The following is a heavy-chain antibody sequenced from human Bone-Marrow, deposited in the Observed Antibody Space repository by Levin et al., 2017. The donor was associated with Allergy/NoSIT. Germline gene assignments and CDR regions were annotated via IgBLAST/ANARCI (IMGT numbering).Heavy chain of an antibody. J-gene: IGHJ3*01. CDR1: GASITSGSFY. V-gene: IGHV4-31*03. CDR3: ARGTLTLIHH. Sequence: SETLSLTCTVSGASITSGSFYWTWIRQHPVKGLEWIGYTYYGGSTRYNPSLKSRVTISIDTSNNQMSLKLRSATAADTAVYFCARGTLTLIHHWGQGTMVTVSS. CDR2: TYYGGST. D-gene: IGHD3-22*01.